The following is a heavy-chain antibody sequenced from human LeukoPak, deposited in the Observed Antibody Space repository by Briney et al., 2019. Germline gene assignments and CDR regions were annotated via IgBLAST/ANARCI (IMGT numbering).Heavy chain of an antibody. CDR3: AAELAYRDSYYYDSSGYGG. D-gene: IGHD3-22*01. CDR1: GFXFSSYX. J-gene: IGHJ4*02. CDR2: ISSSRSYI. Sequence: RXXXXASGFXFSSYXXNWVXQAPXXXXEWVSSISSSRSYIYYADSVKGRFTISRDNAKNSLYLQMNSLRAEDTAVYYCAAELAYRDSYYYDSSGYGGWGQGTLVTVSS. V-gene: IGHV3-21*01.